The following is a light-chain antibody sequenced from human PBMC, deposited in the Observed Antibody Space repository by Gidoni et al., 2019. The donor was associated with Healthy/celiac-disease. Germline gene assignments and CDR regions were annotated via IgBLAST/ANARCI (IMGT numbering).Light chain of an antibody. CDR2: AAS. Sequence: DIQMTQSPSSLSASVGDRVTITCRASQSISSYLNWYQQKPGKAPKLLIYAASSLQSGVPSRFSCSGSGTDFTLTISSLQPEDFATYYFQQSYSTPSITFGQGTRLEIK. V-gene: IGKV1-39*01. CDR3: QQSYSTPSIT. J-gene: IGKJ5*01. CDR1: QSISSY.